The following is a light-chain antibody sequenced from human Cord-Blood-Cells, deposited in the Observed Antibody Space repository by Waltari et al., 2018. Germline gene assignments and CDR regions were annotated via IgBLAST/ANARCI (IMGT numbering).Light chain of an antibody. J-gene: IGKJ4*01. CDR1: QSISSY. V-gene: IGKV1-39*01. CDR2: AAS. CDR3: QQSYSTPPLT. Sequence: DIQMTQSPSSLSASVGDRVTITCRASQSISSYLHWYQQKPGKAPTLLIYAASSLPSGVPSRFSGSGSGTDFTRTISSLQPEDFATYYCQQSYSTPPLTFGGGTKVEIK.